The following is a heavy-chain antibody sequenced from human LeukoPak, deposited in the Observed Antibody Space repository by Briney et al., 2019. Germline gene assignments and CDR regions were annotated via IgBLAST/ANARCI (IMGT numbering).Heavy chain of an antibody. CDR3: ARQASAASDY. V-gene: IGHV5-51*01. Sequence: GESLKISCKGSGYSFTSYWIGWVRQMPGKGLEWMGIIYPGDSDTRYSPSFRGQVTLSVDKSISTAYLQWSSLKASDTAMYYCARQASAASDYWGQGTLVTVSS. J-gene: IGHJ4*02. CDR1: GYSFTSYW. D-gene: IGHD6-13*01. CDR2: IYPGDSDT.